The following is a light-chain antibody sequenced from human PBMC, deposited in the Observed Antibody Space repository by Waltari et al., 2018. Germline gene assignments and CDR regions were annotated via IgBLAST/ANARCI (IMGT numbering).Light chain of an antibody. J-gene: IGKJ4*01. CDR2: DAS. Sequence: DIQMTQSPSSLSASVGDRVTITCQASQDIGENLNRFQQKPGKAPQVLIFDASNSQPLVPAKFRGSGSGTDFAFTINSLQPEDIGTYYCQQYGSLPLTFGGGTRVEIK. V-gene: IGKV1-33*01. CDR1: QDIGEN. CDR3: QQYGSLPLT.